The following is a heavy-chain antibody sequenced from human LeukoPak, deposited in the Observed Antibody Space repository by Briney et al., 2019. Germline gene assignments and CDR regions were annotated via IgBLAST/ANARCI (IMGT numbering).Heavy chain of an antibody. CDR3: ARGSVRDTAMVPMDV. CDR1: GYTFTSYY. J-gene: IGHJ6*03. V-gene: IGHV1-69*13. D-gene: IGHD5-18*01. Sequence: ASVKVSCKASGYTFTSYYMHWVRQAPGQGLEWMGGIIPIFGTANYAQKFQGRVTITADESTSTAYMELSSLRSEDTAVYYCARGSVRDTAMVPMDVWGKGTTVTVSS. CDR2: IIPIFGTA.